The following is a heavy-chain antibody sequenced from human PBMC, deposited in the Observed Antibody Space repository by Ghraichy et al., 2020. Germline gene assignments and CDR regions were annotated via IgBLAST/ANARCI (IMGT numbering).Heavy chain of an antibody. Sequence: SETLSLTCTVSGDSISSYDWSWNRQSPGKGLEWIGYVHYSGSTNSSPSLKSRVTISLDTSKNQFSLKLSSVTAADTAVYYCARGRVPSGPWGQGMLVTVSS. CDR2: VHYSGST. CDR3: ARGRVPSGP. CDR1: GDSISSYD. J-gene: IGHJ5*02. V-gene: IGHV4-59*01. D-gene: IGHD2-2*01.